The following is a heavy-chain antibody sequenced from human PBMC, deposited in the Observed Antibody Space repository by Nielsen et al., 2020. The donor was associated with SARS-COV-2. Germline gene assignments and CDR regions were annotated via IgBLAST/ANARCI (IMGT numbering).Heavy chain of an antibody. V-gene: IGHV1-46*01. CDR3: ARDGGRGFGPYYDILSRSYENYYGMDV. Sequence: ASVKVSCKASGYSFTSYYIHWVRQAPAQAIEWMGTINSSIRNTEHAQTIQGRLIRTSDTSTNTVYMDLSSLSFDDTAVYYCARDGGRGFGPYYDILSRSYENYYGMDVWGQGTTVTVSS. D-gene: IGHD3-9*01. CDR2: INSSIRNT. J-gene: IGHJ6*02. CDR1: GYSFTSYY.